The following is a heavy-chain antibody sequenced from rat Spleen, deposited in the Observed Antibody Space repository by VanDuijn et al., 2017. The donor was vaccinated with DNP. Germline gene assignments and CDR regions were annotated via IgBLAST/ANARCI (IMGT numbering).Heavy chain of an antibody. CDR3: TAEALTTGAY. D-gene: IGHD1-11*01. CDR2: ISPGGDNT. Sequence: EVQLVESGGGLVQPGRSLKLSCVASGFTFNNYWMTWIRQAPGKGLEWVASISPGGDNTYYRDSVKGRFTISRDNAKSTLYLQMDSLRSEDTAIYYCTAEALTTGAYWGQGTLVTVSS. CDR1: GFTFNNYW. V-gene: IGHV5-31*01. J-gene: IGHJ3*01.